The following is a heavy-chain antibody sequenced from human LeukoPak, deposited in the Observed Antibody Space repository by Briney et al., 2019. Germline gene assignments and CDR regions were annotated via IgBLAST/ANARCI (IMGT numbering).Heavy chain of an antibody. J-gene: IGHJ6*03. CDR2: ISSSSSYI. CDR1: GFTFSSYT. Sequence: PGGSLRLSCAASGFTFSSYTMNWVRQAPGKGLEWVSSISSSSSYIYYADSVKGRFTISRDNAKNSLYLQMNSLRPEDTAVYYCARDRGWAARPNYMDVWGKGTTVTVSS. D-gene: IGHD6-6*01. CDR3: ARDRGWAARPNYMDV. V-gene: IGHV3-21*01.